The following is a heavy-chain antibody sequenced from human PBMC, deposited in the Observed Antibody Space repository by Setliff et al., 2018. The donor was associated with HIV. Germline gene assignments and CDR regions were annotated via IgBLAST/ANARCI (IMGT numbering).Heavy chain of an antibody. V-gene: IGHV1-3*01. D-gene: IGHD3-22*01. CDR3: ARTMIVVVIGDAFDI. CDR1: GYTFTTYG. J-gene: IGHJ3*02. CDR2: INAGNGNT. Sequence: ASVKVSCKPSGYTFTTYGLSWVRQAPGQRLEWMGWINAGNGNTKYSQKFQGRVTITRDTSASTAYMELSSLRSEDTAVYYCARTMIVVVIGDAFDIWGQGTMVTVSS.